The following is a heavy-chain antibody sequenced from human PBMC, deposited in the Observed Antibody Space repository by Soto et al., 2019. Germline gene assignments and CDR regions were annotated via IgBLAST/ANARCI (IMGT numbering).Heavy chain of an antibody. CDR1: GYTFTSYY. CDR3: ARDLYDLRGCKFGTVDY. Sequence: ASVKVSCKASGYTFTSYYMNWVRQAPGQGLEWMGMINPTSGTTSYAQKFQGRVTLTRDTSTSTVSMELSSLRSEDTAVYYCARDLYDLRGCKFGTVDYWGQGTLVTVSS. D-gene: IGHD3-16*01. J-gene: IGHJ4*02. CDR2: INPTSGTT. V-gene: IGHV1-46*01.